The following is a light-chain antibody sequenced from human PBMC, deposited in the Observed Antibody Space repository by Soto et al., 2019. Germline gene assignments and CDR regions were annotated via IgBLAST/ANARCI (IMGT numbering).Light chain of an antibody. V-gene: IGLV2-8*01. Sequence: QSALTQPPSASGSPGQSVTISCTGTSSDVGGYKFVSWYQQHPGKAPKLIIYEVIKRPSGVPDRFSGSKSGNTASLTVSGLQAEDEGDYYCSSYGGSNNLVFGGGTKLTVL. CDR1: SSDVGGYKF. CDR2: EVI. CDR3: SSYGGSNNLV. J-gene: IGLJ2*01.